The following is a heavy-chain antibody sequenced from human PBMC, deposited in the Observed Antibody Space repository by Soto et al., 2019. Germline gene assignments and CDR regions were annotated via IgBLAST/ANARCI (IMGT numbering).Heavy chain of an antibody. CDR2: ISYDGSNK. Sequence: QVQLVESGGGVVQPGRSLRLSCAASGFTFSSYGMHWVRQAPGKGLEWVAVISYDGSNKYYADSVKGRFTISRDNSKNTLYLQMNSLRAEDTAVYYCANGYSSGWLPYWGQGTLVTVSS. CDR1: GFTFSSYG. D-gene: IGHD6-19*01. J-gene: IGHJ4*02. V-gene: IGHV3-30*18. CDR3: ANGYSSGWLPY.